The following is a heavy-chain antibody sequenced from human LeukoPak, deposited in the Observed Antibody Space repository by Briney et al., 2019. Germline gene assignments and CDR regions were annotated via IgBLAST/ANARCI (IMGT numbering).Heavy chain of an antibody. J-gene: IGHJ4*02. CDR2: ISSSSSTI. CDR1: GFTFSSYS. Sequence: GGSLRLSCAASGFTFSSYSMNWVHQAPGKGLEWVSYISSSSSTIYYADSVKGRFTISRDNAKNSLYLQMNSLRAEDTAVYYCARDRGLGSGNGFDYWGQGTLVSVSS. CDR3: ARDRGLGSGNGFDY. D-gene: IGHD3-10*01. V-gene: IGHV3-48*04.